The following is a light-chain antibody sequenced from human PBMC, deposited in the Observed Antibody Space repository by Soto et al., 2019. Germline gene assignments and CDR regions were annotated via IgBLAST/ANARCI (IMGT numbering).Light chain of an antibody. CDR2: TNI. J-gene: IGLJ1*01. CDR1: STNIGVNS. V-gene: IGLV1-44*01. Sequence: QSVLTQPPSASGTPGQWVTISCSGTSTNIGVNSEHWYYQLPATAATLLIYTNIQRPSGGLDRLSGSKSGASASLAISALQYEDEAAYYCSALYDRLNSYVFGTGTKLTVL. CDR3: SALYDRLNSYV.